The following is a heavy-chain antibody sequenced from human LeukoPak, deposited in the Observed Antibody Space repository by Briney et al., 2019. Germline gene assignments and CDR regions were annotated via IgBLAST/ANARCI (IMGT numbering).Heavy chain of an antibody. CDR3: AKDIGGGTEQPFLESYYYGMDV. J-gene: IGHJ6*02. Sequence: PGRSLRLSCAASGFTFDDYAMHWVRQAPGKGLEWVSGISWNSGSIGYADSVKGRFTISRDNAKNSLYLQMNSLRAEDTALYYCAKDIGGGTEQPFLESYYYGMDVWGQGTTVTVSS. D-gene: IGHD1-1*01. CDR1: GFTFDDYA. CDR2: ISWNSGSI. V-gene: IGHV3-9*01.